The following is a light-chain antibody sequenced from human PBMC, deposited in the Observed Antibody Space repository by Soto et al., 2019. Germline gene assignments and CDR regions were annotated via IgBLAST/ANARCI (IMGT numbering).Light chain of an antibody. CDR3: QQHNDWPWT. CDR1: XXXXXX. CDR2: GAS. V-gene: IGKV3-15*01. J-gene: IGKJ1*01. Sequence: EKVMTQSPAXXXXSPGXXXXXXXXAXXXXXXXLAWYQQKPGQAPRLLIYGASTRATGVPARFSGSGSGTEFTLTINSLQSEDFAVYYCQQHNDWPWTFGQGTKVEIK.